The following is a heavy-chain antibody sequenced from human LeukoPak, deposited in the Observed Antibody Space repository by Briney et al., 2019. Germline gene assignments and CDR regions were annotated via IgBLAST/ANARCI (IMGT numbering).Heavy chain of an antibody. Sequence: ASVKVSCKASGYTFTSYDINWVRQAPGQGLEWMGWKNPNSGNTGYAQKFQGRVTMTRNTSISTAYMELSSLRSEDTAVYYCAVMVRGVHQAFDYWGQGTLVTVSS. CDR3: AVMVRGVHQAFDY. CDR2: KNPNSGNT. D-gene: IGHD3-10*01. J-gene: IGHJ4*02. CDR1: GYTFTSYD. V-gene: IGHV1-8*01.